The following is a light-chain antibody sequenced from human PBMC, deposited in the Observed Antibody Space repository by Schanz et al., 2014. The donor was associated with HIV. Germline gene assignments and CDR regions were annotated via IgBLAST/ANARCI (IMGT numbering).Light chain of an antibody. CDR3: NSYTSTATVI. J-gene: IGLJ2*01. V-gene: IGLV2-14*01. CDR2: DVS. Sequence: QSALTQPASVSGSPGQSITISCTGTSSDVGGYNYVSWYQQHPGKAPKLMIYDVSNRPSGVSNRFSGSKAGNTASLTISGLQAEDEADYYCNSYTSTATVIFGVGTKVTVL. CDR1: SSDVGGYNY.